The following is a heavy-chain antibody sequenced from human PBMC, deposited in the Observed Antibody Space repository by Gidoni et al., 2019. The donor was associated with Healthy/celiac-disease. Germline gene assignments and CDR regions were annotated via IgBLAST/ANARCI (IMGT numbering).Heavy chain of an antibody. D-gene: IGHD6-19*01. CDR3: AKAPLAVPGTGFDY. CDR2: ISGGGSST. Sequence: EVQLLESGGGLIQPGGSLRLSCAASGFPFRTYAMSWVRQAPGKGLEWVSSISGGGSSTYYAASVKGRFTISRDNSKNTLYLQMNSLRAEDTAVYYCAKAPLAVPGTGFDYWGQGTLVTVFS. J-gene: IGHJ4*02. V-gene: IGHV3-23*01. CDR1: GFPFRTYA.